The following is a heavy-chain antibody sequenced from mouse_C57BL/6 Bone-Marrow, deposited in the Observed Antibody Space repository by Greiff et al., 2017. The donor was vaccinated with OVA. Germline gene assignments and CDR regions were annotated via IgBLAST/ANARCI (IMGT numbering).Heavy chain of an antibody. J-gene: IGHJ3*01. Sequence: VQLQQSGAELVRPGASVTLSCKASGYTFTDYEMHWVKQTPVHGLEWIGAIDPETGGTAYNQKFTGKAILTADKSSSTAYMELRSLTSEDSAVYYCTRDWDEAYWGQGTLVTVSA. D-gene: IGHD4-1*01. CDR2: IDPETGGT. CDR1: GYTFTDYE. CDR3: TRDWDEAY. V-gene: IGHV1-15*01.